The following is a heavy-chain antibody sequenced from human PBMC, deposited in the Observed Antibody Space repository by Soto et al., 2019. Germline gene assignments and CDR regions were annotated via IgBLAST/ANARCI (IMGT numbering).Heavy chain of an antibody. CDR1: GFTFSSYW. CDR3: VRTSLVVAAATREDY. Sequence: EVQLVESGGGLVQPGESLRLSCAASGFTFSSYWMHWVRQAPGKGLVWVSRIHSDGSSTSYAGSVKVRFTISRDNAKNTLYLQMNSLRAADTAGYYCVRTSLVVAAATREDYWGQGTLVTVSS. V-gene: IGHV3-74*01. J-gene: IGHJ4*02. CDR2: IHSDGSST. D-gene: IGHD2-15*01.